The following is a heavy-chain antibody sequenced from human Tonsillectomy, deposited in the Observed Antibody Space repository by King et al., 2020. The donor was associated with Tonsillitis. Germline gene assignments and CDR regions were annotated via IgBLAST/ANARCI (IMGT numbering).Heavy chain of an antibody. D-gene: IGHD5-12*01. V-gene: IGHV3-7*03. CDR2: IKQDGSEK. CDR1: GFTFSSYW. J-gene: IGHJ6*02. CDR3: ARVGYDWDSGYYYGMAV. Sequence: VQLVESGGGLVQPGGSLRLSCAASGFTFSSYWMSWVRQAPGKGLEWVANIKQDGSEKYYVDSVKGRFTISRDNAKNSLYLQMNSLRAEDTAVYYCARVGYDWDSGYYYGMAVWGQGPTVTVSS.